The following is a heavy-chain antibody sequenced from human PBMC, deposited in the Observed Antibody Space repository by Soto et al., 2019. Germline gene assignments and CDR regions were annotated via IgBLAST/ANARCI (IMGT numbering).Heavy chain of an antibody. Sequence: GGSLRLSCAASGFTFSSYSMNWVRQAPGKGLEWVSSISSSSSYIYYADSVKGRFTISRDNAKNSLYLQMNSLRAEDTAVYYCARVPYCSSTSCYESSYYYYYMDVWGKGTTVTVSS. J-gene: IGHJ6*03. CDR3: ARVPYCSSTSCYESSYYYYYMDV. D-gene: IGHD2-2*01. CDR1: GFTFSSYS. CDR2: ISSSSSYI. V-gene: IGHV3-21*01.